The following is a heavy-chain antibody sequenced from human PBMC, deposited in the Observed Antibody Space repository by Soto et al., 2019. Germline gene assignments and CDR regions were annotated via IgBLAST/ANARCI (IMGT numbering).Heavy chain of an antibody. J-gene: IGHJ4*02. CDR1: GGSISSGDYY. V-gene: IGHV4-30-4*01. Sequence: SLTCTVSGGSISSGDYYWSWIRQPPGKGLEWIGYIYYSGSTYYNPSLKSRVTISVDTSKNQFSLKLSSVTAADTAVYYCATSENYYDSSGYYSFDYWGQGTLVTVS. CDR3: ATSENYYDSSGYYSFDY. D-gene: IGHD3-22*01. CDR2: IYYSGST.